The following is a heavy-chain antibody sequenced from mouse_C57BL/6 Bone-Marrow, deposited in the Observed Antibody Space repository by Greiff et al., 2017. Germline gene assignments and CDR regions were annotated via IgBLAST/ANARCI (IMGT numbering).Heavy chain of an antibody. J-gene: IGHJ1*03. Sequence: VQRVDSGGGLVKPGGSLKLSCAASGFTFSSYTMSWVRQTPEKRLEWVATISGGGGNTYYPDSVKGRFTISRDNAKNTLYLQMSSLRSEDTAWYYCARERGWYFDVWGTGTTVTVSS. V-gene: IGHV5-9*01. CDR1: GFTFSSYT. CDR2: ISGGGGNT. CDR3: ARERGWYFDV.